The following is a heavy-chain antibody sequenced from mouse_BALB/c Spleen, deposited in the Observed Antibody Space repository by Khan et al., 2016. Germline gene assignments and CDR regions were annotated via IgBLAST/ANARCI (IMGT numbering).Heavy chain of an antibody. Sequence: EVQLQESGAELVKPGASVKLSCTASGFNIKDTYMHWVKQRPEQGLEWIGRIDPANGNTKYDPKFQGKATIPADTSSNTAYLQLSSLTSEDTAVYYGARSPYDYDVGFAYWGQGTLVTVSA. D-gene: IGHD2-4*01. V-gene: IGHV14-3*02. CDR3: ARSPYDYDVGFAY. J-gene: IGHJ3*01. CDR1: GFNIKDTY. CDR2: IDPANGNT.